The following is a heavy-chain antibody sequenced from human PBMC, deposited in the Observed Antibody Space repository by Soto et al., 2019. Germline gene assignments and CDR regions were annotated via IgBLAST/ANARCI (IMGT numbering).Heavy chain of an antibody. CDR1: GDSINSDY. CDR3: ARYLRNGLYYMDV. V-gene: IGHV4-59*08. J-gene: IGHJ6*03. Sequence: QVQLQESGPGLVKPSETLSLTCTVSGDSINSDYWSWVRQPPGKGLEWIGYIYNSGSTNYNPSLKSRVTMSVDPSKNQFSLKLSSVTAADTAVYYCARYLRNGLYYMDVWGEGTTVTVSS. D-gene: IGHD3-3*01. CDR2: IYNSGST.